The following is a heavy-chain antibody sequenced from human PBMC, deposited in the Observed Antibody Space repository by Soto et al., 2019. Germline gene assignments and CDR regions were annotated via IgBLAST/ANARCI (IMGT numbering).Heavy chain of an antibody. CDR2: IKQDGSEK. D-gene: IGHD3-10*01. V-gene: IGHV3-7*03. J-gene: IGHJ6*02. Sequence: EVQLVESGGGLVQPGGSLRLSCAASGFTFSSYWMSWVRQAPGKGLEWVANIKQDGSEKYYVDSVKGRFTISSNNDKNSLYLQINSPKAEDTAVYYCASERSAMVRGGDMDVWGPGTTVTLSS. CDR3: ASERSAMVRGGDMDV. CDR1: GFTFSSYW.